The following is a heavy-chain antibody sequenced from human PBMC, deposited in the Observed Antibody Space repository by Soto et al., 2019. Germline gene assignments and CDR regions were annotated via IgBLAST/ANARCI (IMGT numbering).Heavy chain of an antibody. CDR3: TRHPEGFWSGYYDYGMDV. CDR2: IRSKANSYAT. D-gene: IGHD3-3*01. V-gene: IGHV3-73*01. Sequence: LRLSCAASGFTFSGSAMHWVRQASGKGLEWVGRIRSKANSYATAYAASVKGRFTISRDDSKNTAYLQMNSLKTEDTAVYYCTRHPEGFWSGYYDYGMDVWGQGTTVTVSS. J-gene: IGHJ6*02. CDR1: GFTFSGSA.